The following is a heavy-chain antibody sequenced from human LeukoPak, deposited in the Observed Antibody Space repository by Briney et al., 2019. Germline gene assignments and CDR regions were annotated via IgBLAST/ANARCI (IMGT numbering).Heavy chain of an antibody. CDR3: AKGYWNPGY. J-gene: IGHJ4*02. V-gene: IGHV3-7*05. Sequence: PGGSLRLSCEASGFTFSSYWMSWVRQAPGKGLEWVANIKQDGSEKYYVDSVKGRFTISRDNSKNTLYLQMSNLRAEDTALYYCAKGYWNPGYWGQGTLVTVSS. CDR2: IKQDGSEK. CDR1: GFTFSSYW. D-gene: IGHD1-1*01.